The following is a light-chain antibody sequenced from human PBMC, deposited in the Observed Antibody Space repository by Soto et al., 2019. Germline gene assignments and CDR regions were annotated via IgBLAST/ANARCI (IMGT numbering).Light chain of an antibody. Sequence: DIQMTQSPSTLSASVGDRVPITCRASQNIERWLAWYQQKPGKAPKLLLYDVSSLESGVPSRFSGSGSATEFILTINGLQPDDFATYYCQQYNSYPWTFGQGTKVDIK. CDR2: DVS. J-gene: IGKJ1*01. CDR3: QQYNSYPWT. V-gene: IGKV1-5*01. CDR1: QNIERW.